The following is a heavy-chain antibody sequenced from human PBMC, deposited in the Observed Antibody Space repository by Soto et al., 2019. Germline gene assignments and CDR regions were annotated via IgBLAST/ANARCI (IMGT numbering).Heavy chain of an antibody. CDR3: ASRGCSGGACNFIDY. CDR1: GFTFSSQS. Sequence: GESLKISCAASGFTFSSQSMNWVRQAPGKGLEWVSYISSGSGTIYYGDSVKGRFTIARDNAQNSLYLQMNSLRAEDTAVYYCASRGCSGGACNFIDYWGQGTLVTVSS. D-gene: IGHD2-15*01. J-gene: IGHJ4*02. CDR2: ISSGSGTI. V-gene: IGHV3-48*01.